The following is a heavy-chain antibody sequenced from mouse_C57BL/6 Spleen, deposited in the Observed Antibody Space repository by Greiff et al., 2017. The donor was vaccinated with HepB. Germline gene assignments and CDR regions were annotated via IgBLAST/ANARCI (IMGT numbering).Heavy chain of an antibody. J-gene: IGHJ4*01. Sequence: QVQLKQPGAELVMPGASVKLSCKASGYTFTSYWMHWVKQRPGQGLEWIGEIDPSDSYTNYNQKFKGKSTLTVDKSSSTAYMQLSSLTSEDSAVYYCARRGYNDYDVGYYAMDYWGQGTSVTVSS. D-gene: IGHD2-4*01. V-gene: IGHV1-69*01. CDR3: ARRGYNDYDVGYYAMDY. CDR2: IDPSDSYT. CDR1: GYTFTSYW.